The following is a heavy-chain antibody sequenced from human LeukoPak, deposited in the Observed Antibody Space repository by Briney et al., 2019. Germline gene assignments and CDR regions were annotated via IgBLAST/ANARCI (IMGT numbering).Heavy chain of an antibody. Sequence: SQTLSLTCAISGDSVSSINGAWHWIRQSPSRGLEWLGRTYYRSKWYDEYAESMRGRITISPDTSMNQYSLHVLSVTPEDTAVYYCARDLGNTGWYTFDYWGQGILVTVSS. J-gene: IGHJ4*02. V-gene: IGHV6-1*01. CDR2: TYYRSKWYD. CDR3: ARDLGNTGWYTFDY. CDR1: GDSVSSINGA. D-gene: IGHD6-19*01.